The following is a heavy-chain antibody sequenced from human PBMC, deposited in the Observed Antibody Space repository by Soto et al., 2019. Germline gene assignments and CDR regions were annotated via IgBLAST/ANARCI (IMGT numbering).Heavy chain of an antibody. J-gene: IGHJ5*02. CDR1: GGTFSGYY. V-gene: IGHV4-34*01. CDR3: ARGLGAARPNWFDP. CDR2: INHSGSA. D-gene: IGHD6-6*01. Sequence: ASETLSLTCAVYGGTFSGYYWSWIRQPPGKGLEWIGEINHSGSANYNPSLKSRVTISVDTSKNQFPLKLSSVTAADTAVYYCARGLGAARPNWFDPWGQGTLVTVSS.